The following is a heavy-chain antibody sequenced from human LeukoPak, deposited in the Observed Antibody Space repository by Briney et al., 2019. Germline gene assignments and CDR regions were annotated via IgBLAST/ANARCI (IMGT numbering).Heavy chain of an antibody. CDR3: ARGEMGLFDY. CDR1: GGSISSGGYY. J-gene: IGHJ4*02. Sequence: SETLSLTCTVSGGSISSGGYYWSWIRQHTGKGLEWIGYIYYSGSTYYNPSLKSRVTISVDTSKNQFSLKLSSVTAADTAVYYCARGEMGLFDYWGQGTLVTVSS. CDR2: IYYSGST. V-gene: IGHV4-31*03. D-gene: IGHD5-24*01.